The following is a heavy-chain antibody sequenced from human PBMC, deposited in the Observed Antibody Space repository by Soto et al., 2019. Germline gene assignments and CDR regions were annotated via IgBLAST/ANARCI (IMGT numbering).Heavy chain of an antibody. J-gene: IGHJ4*02. CDR3: ARLYNAHSFHY. Sequence: GESLKISCKGSGYSFTTYWIAWVRQMPGKGLEWTGIIYPGDSDTRYSPSFQGQVTISADKSISTAYLQWSSLKASDTAMYYCARLYNAHSFHYWGQGSLVTVSS. D-gene: IGHD1-1*01. CDR2: IYPGDSDT. CDR1: GYSFTTYW. V-gene: IGHV5-51*01.